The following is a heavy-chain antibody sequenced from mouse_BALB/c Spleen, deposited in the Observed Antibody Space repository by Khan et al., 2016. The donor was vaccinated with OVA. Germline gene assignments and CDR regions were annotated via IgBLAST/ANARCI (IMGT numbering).Heavy chain of an antibody. V-gene: IGHV9-3-1*01. CDR1: GYTFTNYG. CDR2: INTYTGEP. D-gene: IGHD2-3*01. Sequence: LVQSVPELKKPGETVKISCKASGYTFTNYGMNWVKQAPGKGLKWMGWINTYTGEPAYADDFKGRFAFSLETSASTAYLQINNLKNEDTATYVCARVGYYGTMDYWGQGTSVTVSS. J-gene: IGHJ4*01. CDR3: ARVGYYGTMDY.